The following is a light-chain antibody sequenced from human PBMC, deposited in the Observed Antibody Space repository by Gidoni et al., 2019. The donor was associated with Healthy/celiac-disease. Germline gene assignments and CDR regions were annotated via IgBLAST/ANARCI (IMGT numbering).Light chain of an antibody. V-gene: IGKV3-11*01. Sequence: EIVLTQSPATLSLSPGERATLSCRASQSVSSYLAWYQQKPGQAPRLLIYDASNRATGIPARFSGSGSGPDFTLTISSLEPEDFAVYYCQQRSNWPPRYTFXQXTKLEIK. J-gene: IGKJ2*01. CDR3: QQRSNWPPRYT. CDR2: DAS. CDR1: QSVSSY.